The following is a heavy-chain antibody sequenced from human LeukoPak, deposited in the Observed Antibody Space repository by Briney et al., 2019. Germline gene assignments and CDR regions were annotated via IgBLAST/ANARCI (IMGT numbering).Heavy chain of an antibody. D-gene: IGHD2-2*01. V-gene: IGHV1-18*01. Sequence: ASVKVSCKAPGYTFTSYGISWVRQAPGQGLEWMGWISAYNGNTNYTQKLQGRVTMTTDTSTSTAYMELRSLRSDDTAVYYRARSYLGYCSSTSCYADAFDIWGQGTMVTVSS. J-gene: IGHJ3*02. CDR1: GYTFTSYG. CDR2: ISAYNGNT. CDR3: ARSYLGYCSSTSCYADAFDI.